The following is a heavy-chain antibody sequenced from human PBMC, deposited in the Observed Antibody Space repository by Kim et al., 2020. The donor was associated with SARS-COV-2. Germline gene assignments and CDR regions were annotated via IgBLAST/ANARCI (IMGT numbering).Heavy chain of an antibody. CDR1: GGSFSGYY. Sequence: SETLSLTCAVYGGSFSGYYWSWIRQPPGKGLEWIGEINHSGSTNYNPSLKSRVTISVDTSKNQFSLKLSSVTAADTAVYYCARGPSIAARPRQGRWFDPWGQGTLVTVSS. CDR2: INHSGST. D-gene: IGHD6-6*01. J-gene: IGHJ5*02. CDR3: ARGPSIAARPRQGRWFDP. V-gene: IGHV4-34*01.